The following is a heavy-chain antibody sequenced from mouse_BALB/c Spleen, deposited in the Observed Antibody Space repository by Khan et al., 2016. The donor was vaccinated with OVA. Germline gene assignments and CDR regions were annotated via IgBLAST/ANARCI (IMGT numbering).Heavy chain of an antibody. D-gene: IGHD2-10*01. Sequence: QVQLQQPGPGLVAPSQSLSITCTISGFSLTNYGVHWVRQPPGKGLEWLVVIWSDGSTTYNSALKSRLTISKANSESQVFLKMNSLQTDDKAMYFCARQPYYHYNSMDYWGQGTSVTVSS. V-gene: IGHV2-6-1*01. CDR3: ARQPYYHYNSMDY. CDR2: IWSDGST. CDR1: GFSLTNYG. J-gene: IGHJ4*01.